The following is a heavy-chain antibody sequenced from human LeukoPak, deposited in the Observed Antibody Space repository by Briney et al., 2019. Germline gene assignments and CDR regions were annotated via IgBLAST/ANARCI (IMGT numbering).Heavy chain of an antibody. CDR3: SKASAYTWRIDY. CDR1: GFTFDDYD. D-gene: IGHD1-1*01. Sequence: QPGGSLRLSCAASGFTFDDYDMNWVRQAPGKGLEWVSLINWDGTGSYYADSVKGRFTISRDNSKNSLYLQMNSLRGEDTALYYCSKASAYTWRIDYWGQGTLVTVSS. J-gene: IGHJ4*02. CDR2: INWDGTGS. V-gene: IGHV3-43D*03.